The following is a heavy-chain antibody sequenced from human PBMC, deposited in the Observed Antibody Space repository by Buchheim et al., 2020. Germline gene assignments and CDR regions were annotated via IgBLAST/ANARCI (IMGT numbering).Heavy chain of an antibody. D-gene: IGHD2-15*01. CDR1: GYTFTSYD. J-gene: IGHJ6*03. CDR2: MNPNSGNT. Sequence: QVQLVQSGAEVKKPGASVKVSCKASGYTFTSYDINWVRQATGQGLEWMGWMNPNSGNTGYAQKFQGRVTMTRNTSISTAYMELSSLRSEDTAVDYGARERYCSGGSWCADMDVWGKGTT. CDR3: ARERYCSGGSWCADMDV. V-gene: IGHV1-8*01.